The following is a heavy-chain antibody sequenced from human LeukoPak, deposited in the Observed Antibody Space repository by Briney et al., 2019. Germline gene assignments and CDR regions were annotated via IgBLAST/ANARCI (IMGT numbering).Heavy chain of an antibody. Sequence: SQTLSLTCAISRDSVSSNSAAWNWIRQSPSRGLEWLGRTYYRSKWYNDYAVSVKSRITINPDTSKDQFSLQLNSVTPEDTAVYYCARGTASSWYTATGYYGMDVWGQGTTVTVSS. J-gene: IGHJ6*02. CDR2: TYYRSKWYN. CDR3: ARGTASSWYTATGYYGMDV. CDR1: RDSVSSNSAA. D-gene: IGHD6-13*01. V-gene: IGHV6-1*01.